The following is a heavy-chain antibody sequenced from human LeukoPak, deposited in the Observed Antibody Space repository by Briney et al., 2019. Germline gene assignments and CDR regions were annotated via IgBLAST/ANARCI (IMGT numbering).Heavy chain of an antibody. V-gene: IGHV6-1*01. D-gene: IGHD4-11*01. J-gene: IGHJ4*02. CDR3: AGTTDYSSFLAF. CDR1: GDSVSISSAV. Sequence: SQTLSLTCAVSGDSVSISSAVWNWIMQSPSRGLEWLGRTYYRSKWHNEYAESVKSRIGITSDTSKNQFSLQLNSVTPEDTAEYYCAGTTDYSSFLAFWGQGTLVTVSS. CDR2: TYYRSKWHN.